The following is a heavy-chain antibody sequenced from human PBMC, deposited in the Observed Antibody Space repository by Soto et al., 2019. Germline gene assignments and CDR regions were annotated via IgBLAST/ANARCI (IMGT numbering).Heavy chain of an antibody. CDR3: PRWLGSSAVSYFYYCMDV. D-gene: IGHD6-6*01. V-gene: IGHV1-18*01. CDR2: ISGYNGNT. J-gene: IGHJ6*02. CDR1: GYTFTSYG. Sequence: QVQLVQSGAEVKKPGASVKVSCKASGYTFTSYGITWVRQAPGQGLEWMGWISGYNGNTNYAQKLQGRVTMTIDTATSTVYMELRSQRSADTAVYFFPRWLGSSAVSYFYYCMDVWGQRSTVTVSS.